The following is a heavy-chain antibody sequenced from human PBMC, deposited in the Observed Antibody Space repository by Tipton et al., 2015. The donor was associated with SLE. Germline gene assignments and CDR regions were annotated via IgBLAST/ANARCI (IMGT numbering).Heavy chain of an antibody. Sequence: SLRLSCAASGFNFDDYAMHWVRQGPGKGLEWVSGISWDSGSLDYADSVKGRFTISRDDSKNTLYLQMSSLRAEDTAIYYCGKGLNFDFWSGFGMDVWGQGTTVTVS. J-gene: IGHJ6*02. CDR2: ISWDSGSL. CDR3: GKGLNFDFWSGFGMDV. CDR1: GFNFDDYA. V-gene: IGHV3-9*01. D-gene: IGHD3-3*01.